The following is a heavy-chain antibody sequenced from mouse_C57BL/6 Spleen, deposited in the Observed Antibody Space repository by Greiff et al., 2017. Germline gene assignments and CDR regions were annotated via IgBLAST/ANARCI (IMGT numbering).Heavy chain of an antibody. Sequence: EVKLQQSGPELVKPGASVKIPCKASGYTFTDYNMDWVKQSHGKSLEWIGDINPNNGGTIYNQKFKGKATLTVDKSSSTAYMELRSLTSEDTAVYYCARRQDRRTYDYEREKAWFAYWGQGTLVTVSA. CDR1: GYTFTDYN. CDR2: INPNNGGT. D-gene: IGHD2-4*01. CDR3: ARRQDRRTYDYEREKAWFAY. V-gene: IGHV1-18*01. J-gene: IGHJ3*01.